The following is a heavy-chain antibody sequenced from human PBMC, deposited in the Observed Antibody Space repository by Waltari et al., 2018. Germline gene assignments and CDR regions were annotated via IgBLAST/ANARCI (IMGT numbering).Heavy chain of an antibody. CDR1: GGSFSGYY. V-gene: IGHV4-34*01. CDR3: ARFRDDYGDYGSVDYFDY. Sequence: QVQLQQWGAGLLKPSETLSLTCAVYGGSFSGYYWSWIRQPPGKGLEWIGEINHSGSTNYNPSLKSRVTISVDTSKNQFSLKLSSVTAADTAVYYCARFRDDYGDYGSVDYFDYWGQGTLVTVSS. J-gene: IGHJ4*02. CDR2: INHSGST. D-gene: IGHD4-17*01.